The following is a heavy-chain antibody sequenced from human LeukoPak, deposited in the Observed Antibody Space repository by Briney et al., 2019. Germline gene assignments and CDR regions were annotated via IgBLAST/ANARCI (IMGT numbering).Heavy chain of an antibody. Sequence: ASVKVSCKTSGYTFTNNAINWVRQAPGQGLEWMGWINTNTGNPSYAQGFFTGRYVFSLDSSASTAYLQINGLKADDTAVYYCGRDPRLGIRGYTYGYIDHWGQGTLLTVAS. V-gene: IGHV7-4-1*02. CDR1: GYTFTNNA. J-gene: IGHJ4*02. CDR2: INTNTGNP. D-gene: IGHD5-18*01. CDR3: GRDPRLGIRGYTYGYIDH.